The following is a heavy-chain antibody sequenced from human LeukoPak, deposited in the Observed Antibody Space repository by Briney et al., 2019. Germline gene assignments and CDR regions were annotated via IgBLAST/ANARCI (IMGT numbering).Heavy chain of an antibody. Sequence: PGGSLRLSCAASGFTFDDYAMHWVRHAPGKGLEWVSGISWNSGSIVYADSVKGRFTISRDNAKNSLYLQMNSLRAEDTALYYCAKDNSSSWKRAFFDYWGQGTLVTVSS. CDR1: GFTFDDYA. D-gene: IGHD6-13*01. V-gene: IGHV3-9*01. CDR2: ISWNSGSI. J-gene: IGHJ4*02. CDR3: AKDNSSSWKRAFFDY.